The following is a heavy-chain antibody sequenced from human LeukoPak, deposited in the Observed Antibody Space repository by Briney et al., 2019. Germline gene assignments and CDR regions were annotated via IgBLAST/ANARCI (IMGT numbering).Heavy chain of an antibody. CDR1: VDSISSYY. V-gene: IGHV4-59*01. D-gene: IGHD5-18*01. CDR2: IYYSGST. J-gene: IGHJ6*03. CDR3: ARDLRGYSYGYYYYMDV. Sequence: SETLSLTCTLSVDSISSYYWSWMRQPPGEGGERIGYIYYSGSTNYNPSLKSRVTISVDTSKNQFSLKLSSVTAADTAVYYCARDLRGYSYGYYYYMDVWGKGTTVTVSS.